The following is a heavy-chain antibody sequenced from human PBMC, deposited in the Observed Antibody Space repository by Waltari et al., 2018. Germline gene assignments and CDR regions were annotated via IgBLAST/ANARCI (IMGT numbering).Heavy chain of an antibody. CDR3: AGSGSYYNGGGY. V-gene: IGHV1-69*13. CDR1: GGPFSSYA. J-gene: IGHJ4*02. D-gene: IGHD3-10*01. CDR2: IIPIFGTA. Sequence: QVQLVQSGAEVKKPGSSVKVSCKASGGPFSSYAISWVRQAPGQGLEWMGGIIPIFGTANDAQKFQGRVTITADESTSTSYMELSSLRSEDTAVYYCAGSGSYYNGGGYWGQGTLVTVSS.